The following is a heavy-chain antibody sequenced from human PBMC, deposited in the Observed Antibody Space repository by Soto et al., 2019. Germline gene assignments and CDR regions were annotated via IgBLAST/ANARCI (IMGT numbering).Heavy chain of an antibody. CDR3: ARFYDSSGYRVDD. J-gene: IGHJ4*02. D-gene: IGHD3-22*01. V-gene: IGHV4-61*01. CDR1: GGSVSSGTYY. Sequence: SETLSLTCTVSGGSVSSGTYYWSWIRQPPGKGLEWIGYIYYSGSTNYNPSLKSRVTISVDTSKNQFSLKLSSVTAADTAVYYCARFYDSSGYRVDDWGQGTLVTVSS. CDR2: IYYSGST.